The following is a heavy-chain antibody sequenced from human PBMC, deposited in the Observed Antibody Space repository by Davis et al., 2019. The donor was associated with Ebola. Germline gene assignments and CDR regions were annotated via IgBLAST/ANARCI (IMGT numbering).Heavy chain of an antibody. J-gene: IGHJ4*02. V-gene: IGHV5-51*01. CDR2: IHPGDSDT. CDR3: ARKESLYWSPNDY. D-gene: IGHD2-15*01. Sequence: GESLKIPCQASGYTFPNYLIGWVRQMPGKGPEWMGIIHPGDSDTRYSPSFQAQVTIPADKSISTAYLQWSSLKASDTAMYYCARKESLYWSPNDYWGQGTLVTVSS. CDR1: GYTFPNYL.